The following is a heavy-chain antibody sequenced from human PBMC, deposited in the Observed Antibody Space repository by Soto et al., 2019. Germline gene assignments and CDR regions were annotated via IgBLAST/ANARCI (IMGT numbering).Heavy chain of an antibody. J-gene: IGHJ4*02. CDR1: GGTFSSYA. CDR3: GGGGQGFRFGGVIDYSFHS. Sequence: QVQLVQSGAEVKKPGSSVKVSCKASGGTFSSYAISWVRQAPGQGLEWMGGIIPIFGTANYAQKFQGRVTVTADKSRSTACVGVGGVRSEDRAVYYCGGGGQGFRFGGVIDYSFHSWGRGPLVTVSS. V-gene: IGHV1-69*06. CDR2: IIPIFGTA. D-gene: IGHD3-16*02.